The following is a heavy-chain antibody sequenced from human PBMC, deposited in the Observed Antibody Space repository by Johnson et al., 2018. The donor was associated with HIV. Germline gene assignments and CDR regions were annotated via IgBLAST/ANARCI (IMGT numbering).Heavy chain of an antibody. V-gene: IGHV3-7*01. CDR2: IKQDGSEK. CDR3: AKDITPYSGAFDL. D-gene: IGHD3-10*01. CDR1: GFTFSSYW. J-gene: IGHJ3*01. Sequence: VQLVESGGGLVQPGGSLRLSCAASGFTFSSYWMSWVRQAPGKGLEWVANIKQDGSEKYYVDSVTGRFTISRDNAKNSLYLQMNSLRAEDTAVYYCAKDITPYSGAFDLWGQGTMVTVSS.